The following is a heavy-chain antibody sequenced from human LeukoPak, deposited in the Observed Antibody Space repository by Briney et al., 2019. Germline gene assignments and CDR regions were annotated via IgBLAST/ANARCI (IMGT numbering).Heavy chain of an antibody. CDR2: IKQDGSEK. Sequence: GGSLRLSCTASEFTFSSYWMSWVRQAPGKGLEWVANIKQDGSEKDYVDSVKGRFTISRDNAKNSLYLQMNSLRAEDTAVYYCARSLTGVTSYWGQGTLVTVSS. CDR3: ARSLTGVTSY. J-gene: IGHJ4*02. V-gene: IGHV3-7*01. D-gene: IGHD7-27*01. CDR1: EFTFSSYW.